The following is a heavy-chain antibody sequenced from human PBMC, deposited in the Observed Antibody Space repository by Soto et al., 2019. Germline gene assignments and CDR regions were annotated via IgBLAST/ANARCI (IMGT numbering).Heavy chain of an antibody. CDR2: IIPILGIA. V-gene: IGHV1-69*02. J-gene: IGHJ4*02. D-gene: IGHD2-2*02. Sequence: QVQLVQSGAEVKKPGSSVKVSCNASGGTFSSYTISWVRQAPGQGVEWMGRIIPILGIANYAQKSQGRVTITANKSTSTASMELSSLISEDTAVYYCAMEYCSTTSCYRDYWGQGTLVTVSS. CDR3: AMEYCSTTSCYRDY. CDR1: GGTFSSYT.